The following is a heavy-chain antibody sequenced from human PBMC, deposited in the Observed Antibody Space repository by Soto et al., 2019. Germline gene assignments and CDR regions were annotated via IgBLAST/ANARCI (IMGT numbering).Heavy chain of an antibody. CDR3: AKFKSRIAAAGRLGY. CDR1: VFTVSSYA. J-gene: IGHJ4*02. Sequence: GSLRISGAASVFTVSSYAMSWVRQGPGKGPEWVSAISGSGGSTYYADSVKGRFTISRDNSKNTLYLQMNSLRAEDTAVYYCAKFKSRIAAAGRLGYWGQGTLVTVSS. D-gene: IGHD6-13*01. CDR2: ISGSGGST. V-gene: IGHV3-23*01.